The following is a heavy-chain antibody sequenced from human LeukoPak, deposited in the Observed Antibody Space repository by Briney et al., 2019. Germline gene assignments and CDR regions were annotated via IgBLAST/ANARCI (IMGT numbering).Heavy chain of an antibody. CDR2: ISSSSSYI. D-gene: IGHD3-10*01. J-gene: IGHJ5*02. CDR1: GITFSSYA. V-gene: IGHV3-21*01. CDR3: ARDRALLWFGESRVLAGFDP. Sequence: PGGSLRLSCAASGITFSSYAMNWVRQAPGKGLEWVSSISSSSSYIYYVDSVKGRFTISRDNAKNSLYLQMNSLRAEDTAVYYCARDRALLWFGESRVLAGFDPWGQGTLVSVSS.